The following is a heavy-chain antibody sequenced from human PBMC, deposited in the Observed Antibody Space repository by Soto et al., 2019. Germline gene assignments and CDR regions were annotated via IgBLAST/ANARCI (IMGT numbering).Heavy chain of an antibody. J-gene: IGHJ4*02. CDR3: ARGGVDYYDSSGYYFSPYYFDY. V-gene: IGHV4-34*01. CDR2: INHSGST. CDR1: GGSFSDYY. Sequence: SETLSLTCAVYGGSFSDYYWSWIRQPPGKGLEWIGEINHSGSTNYNPSLKSRVTISVDRSKNQFSLKLSSVTAADTAVYYCARGGVDYYDSSGYYFSPYYFDYWGQGTLVTVS. D-gene: IGHD3-22*01.